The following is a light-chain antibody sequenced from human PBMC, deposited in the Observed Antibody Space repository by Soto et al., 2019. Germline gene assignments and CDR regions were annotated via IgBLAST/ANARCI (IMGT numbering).Light chain of an antibody. V-gene: IGLV1-51*01. J-gene: IGLJ2*01. CDR3: GTYDSSLSSGV. CDR2: DNN. Sequence: QSVLTQPPSVSASPGRTVTISCSGSSSNIGNNYLSWYQQFPGTAPQLLIYDNNSRPSGVSDRFSGSKSGTSATLAISGLQTGDEADYYCGTYDSSLSSGVFGAGTKLTVL. CDR1: SSNIGNNY.